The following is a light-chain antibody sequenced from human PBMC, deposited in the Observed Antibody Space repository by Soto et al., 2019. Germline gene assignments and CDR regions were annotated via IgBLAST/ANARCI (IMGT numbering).Light chain of an antibody. CDR3: QQSYNTPWT. CDR1: QTISSW. CDR2: KAS. V-gene: IGKV1-5*03. Sequence: DIQMTQSPSTLSGSVGDRVTITCRASQTISSWLAWYQQKPGKAPKLLIYKASTLKSGVPSRFSGSGSGTEFTLTINSLQPDDFATYYCQQSYNTPWTFGQGTKVDIK. J-gene: IGKJ1*01.